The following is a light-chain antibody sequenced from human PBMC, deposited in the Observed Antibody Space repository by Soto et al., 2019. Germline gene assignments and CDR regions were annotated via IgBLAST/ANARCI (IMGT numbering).Light chain of an antibody. CDR3: QQYYSFPRT. J-gene: IGKJ1*01. CDR1: QALSNY. Sequence: DIQLTQSPSVLSASVVDAVTITFLASQALSNYLAWYQQKPGKAPELLIYAASTLQSGVPSRFSGSGSGTDFTLTISCLQSEDFATYYCQQYYSFPRTFGQGTKVDIK. V-gene: IGKV1-9*01. CDR2: AAS.